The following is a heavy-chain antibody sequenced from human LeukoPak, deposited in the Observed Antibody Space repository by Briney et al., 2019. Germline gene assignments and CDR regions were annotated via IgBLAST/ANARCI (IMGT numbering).Heavy chain of an antibody. CDR1: GDTFSNHP. Sequence: ASVKVSCKASGDTFSNHPINWVRQAPGQGLEWMGWINPNSGGTNYAQKFQGRVTMTRDTSISTAYMELSRLRSDDTAVYYCARGSRTTYYYDSSGYPAFDYWGQGTLVTVSS. CDR3: ARGSRTTYYYDSSGYPAFDY. J-gene: IGHJ4*02. CDR2: INPNSGGT. D-gene: IGHD3-22*01. V-gene: IGHV1-2*02.